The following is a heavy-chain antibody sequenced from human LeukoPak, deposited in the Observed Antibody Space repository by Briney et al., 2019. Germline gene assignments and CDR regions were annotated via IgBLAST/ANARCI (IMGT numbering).Heavy chain of an antibody. V-gene: IGHV1-2*02. Sequence: GASVKVSCKASGYTFTGYYMHWVRQAPGQGLEWMGWINPNSGGTNYAQKFQGRVTMTRDTSISTAYMELSRLRSDDTAVYYCARARIGILNWFDPWGQGTLVTVSS. CDR3: ARARIGILNWFDP. CDR2: INPNSGGT. J-gene: IGHJ5*02. CDR1: GYTFTGYY. D-gene: IGHD3-10*01.